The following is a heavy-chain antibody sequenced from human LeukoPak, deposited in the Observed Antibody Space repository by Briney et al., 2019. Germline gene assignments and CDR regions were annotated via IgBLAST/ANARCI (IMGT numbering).Heavy chain of an antibody. CDR1: GGTFSSYA. J-gene: IGHJ4*02. CDR3: ARPDQDSSGYYYGLDY. Sequence: ASVNVSCKASGGTFSSYAISWVRQAPGQGLEWMGRIIPILGIVNYAQKFQGRVTITADKSTSTAYMELSSLRSEDTAVYYCARPDQDSSGYYYGLDYWGQGTLVTVSS. D-gene: IGHD3-22*01. CDR2: IIPILGIV. V-gene: IGHV1-69*04.